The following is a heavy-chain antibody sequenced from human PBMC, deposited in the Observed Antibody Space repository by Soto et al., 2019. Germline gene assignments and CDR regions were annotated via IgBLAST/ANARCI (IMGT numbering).Heavy chain of an antibody. D-gene: IGHD3-22*01. V-gene: IGHV3-33*01. Sequence: GGSLILSCAASGFTFGSYGMHWVRQAPGKGLEWVAVIWYDGSNKYYADSVKGRFTISRDNSKNTLYLQMNSLRAEDTAVYYCARDLGYYYDSSGYYPGPFDYWGQGTLVTVSS. J-gene: IGHJ4*02. CDR2: IWYDGSNK. CDR1: GFTFGSYG. CDR3: ARDLGYYYDSSGYYPGPFDY.